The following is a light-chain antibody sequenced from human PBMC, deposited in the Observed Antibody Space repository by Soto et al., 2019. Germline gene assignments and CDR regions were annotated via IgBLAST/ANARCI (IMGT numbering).Light chain of an antibody. Sequence: DIQMTQSPSSVSASVGDRVTITCRASQGISSFLAWYQQKPGKAPNLLIHTASSLQSGVPSRFSGSGSGTDFTLTISSLQPEDFATYYRQQANRFPLTFGGGTKVEIK. J-gene: IGKJ4*01. V-gene: IGKV1-12*01. CDR2: TAS. CDR1: QGISSF. CDR3: QQANRFPLT.